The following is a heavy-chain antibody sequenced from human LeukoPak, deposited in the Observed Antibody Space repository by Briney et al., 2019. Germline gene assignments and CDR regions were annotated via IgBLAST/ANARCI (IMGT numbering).Heavy chain of an antibody. J-gene: IGHJ6*02. CDR2: IKRDGSEK. Sequence: GGSLRLSCAASGFTFSSYWMSWVRQAPGKGLEWVANIKRDGSEKYYVDSVKGRFTISRDNAKNSLYLQMNSLRVEDTALYYCASSPLRCNYVTDVWGQGTTVTVSS. V-gene: IGHV3-7*01. CDR3: ASSPLRCNYVTDV. CDR1: GFTFSSYW. D-gene: IGHD3-3*01.